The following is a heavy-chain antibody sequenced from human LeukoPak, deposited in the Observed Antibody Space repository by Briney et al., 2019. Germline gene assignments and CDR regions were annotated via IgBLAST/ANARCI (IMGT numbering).Heavy chain of an antibody. CDR1: GFTFNYAW. J-gene: IGHJ5*02. D-gene: IGHD3-10*01. Sequence: GGSLRLSCAASGFTFNYAWMSWVRQVPGKGLEWVGQTVSEIDGGTTDYAAPVKGRFTTSRDDSKSTLYLQMNSLKIEDTAVYYCALTEGALWFGRPILTWGQGTLVTVSS. CDR2: TVSEIDGGTT. V-gene: IGHV3-15*04. CDR3: ALTEGALWFGRPILT.